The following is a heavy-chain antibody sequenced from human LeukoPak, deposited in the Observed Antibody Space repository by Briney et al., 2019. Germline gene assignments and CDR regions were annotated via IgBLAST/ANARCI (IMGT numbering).Heavy chain of an antibody. D-gene: IGHD2-15*01. CDR1: GFNFASYA. CDR2: ISGASIIP. V-gene: IGHV3-23*01. Sequence: GGSLRLSCAASGFNFASYAMTWVRQAPGKGLEWVASISGASIIPHFADSVKGRFTISRDNSKGTLYLQMNSLRAEDTAVYYCAKARDFCSGGSCYLVPMDVWGQGSTVTVSS. J-gene: IGHJ6*02. CDR3: AKARDFCSGGSCYLVPMDV.